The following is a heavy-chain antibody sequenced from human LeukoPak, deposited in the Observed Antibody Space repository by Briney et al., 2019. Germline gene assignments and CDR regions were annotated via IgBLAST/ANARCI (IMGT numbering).Heavy chain of an antibody. V-gene: IGHV4-59*08. CDR3: ARLPSGTPNPPRDY. CDR2: CYCWGST. J-gene: IGHJ4*02. D-gene: IGHD3-10*01. Sequence: SETLSFTCTVSGGSISNHNWSWIRQPPGKGLTSIGDCYCWGSTIYNPSLRSRLTISVDTSRNQFSLKLTSVTAADTAVYYCARLPSGTPNPPRDYWGQGRLVTVSS. CDR1: GGSISNHN.